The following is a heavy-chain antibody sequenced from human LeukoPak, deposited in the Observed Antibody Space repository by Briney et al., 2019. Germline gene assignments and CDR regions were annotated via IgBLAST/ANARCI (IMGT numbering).Heavy chain of an antibody. CDR2: IYPGDSDT. V-gene: IGHV5-51*01. CDR3: ASGIVGVRDAFDI. J-gene: IGHJ3*02. Sequence: KNGESLKISCKGSGYTFTSYWIGWVRQMPGKGLEGMGIIYPGDSDTRYSPSFQGQVTISADKSISTAYLQWSSLKASDTAMYYCASGIVGVRDAFDIWGQGTMVTVSS. CDR1: GYTFTSYW. D-gene: IGHD1-26*01.